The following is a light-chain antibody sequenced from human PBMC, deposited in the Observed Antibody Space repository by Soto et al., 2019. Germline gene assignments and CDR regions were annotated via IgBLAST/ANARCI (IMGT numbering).Light chain of an antibody. CDR2: DPS. V-gene: IGKV1-5*01. CDR1: KSISSW. Sequence: DIQMTQSPSTLSASVGDRVTITRRASKSISSWVAWYQQKPGKAPKLLIYDPSSLESGVPSRFSGSGSGTEFTLTICSLQPDDFATYYCQQYNSYSPYTFGQGTKLEIK. J-gene: IGKJ2*01. CDR3: QQYNSYSPYT.